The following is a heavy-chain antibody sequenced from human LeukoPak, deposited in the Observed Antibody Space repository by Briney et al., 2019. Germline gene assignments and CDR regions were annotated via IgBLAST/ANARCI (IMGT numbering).Heavy chain of an antibody. CDR1: GFTFSSYA. D-gene: IGHD3-16*01. CDR2: ILDSGYST. J-gene: IGHJ6*03. Sequence: GGSLRLSCAASGFTFSSYAMSWVRQAPGKGLEWVSGILDSGYSTYYTNSVKGRFTISRDNSNNTLYLQMNSLRAEDTAVYYCAKLGGHPLHNYYVGVWGKGTTVAVSS. CDR3: AKLGGHPLHNYYVGV. V-gene: IGHV3-23*01.